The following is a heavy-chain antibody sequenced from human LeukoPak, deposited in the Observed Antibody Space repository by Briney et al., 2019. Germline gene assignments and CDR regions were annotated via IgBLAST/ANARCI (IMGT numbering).Heavy chain of an antibody. CDR3: ARFDSSGYYLTVDY. CDR2: ISAYDGNT. CDR1: GYTFTSYG. J-gene: IGHJ4*02. D-gene: IGHD3-22*01. V-gene: IGHV1-18*01. Sequence: GASVKVSCKASGYTFTSYGISWVRQAPGQGLEWMGWISAYDGNTNYAQKLQGRVTMTTDTSTSTAYMELRSLRSDDTAVYYCARFDSSGYYLTVDYWGQGTLVTVSS.